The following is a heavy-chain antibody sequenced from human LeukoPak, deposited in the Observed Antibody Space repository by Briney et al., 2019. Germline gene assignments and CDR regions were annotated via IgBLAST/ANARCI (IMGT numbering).Heavy chain of an antibody. J-gene: IGHJ4*02. CDR1: GFTVSSKY. D-gene: IGHD6-19*01. CDR3: AKVGAVAAVDY. Sequence: PGGSLRLSCAPSGFTVSSKYMSWVRPAPRKELEWVSIIYNGDSTYYADSVKGRFTISRDNPKNTLYLQMDCLRAEDTAVYYCAKVGAVAAVDYWGQGSLVTVSS. V-gene: IGHV3-66*01. CDR2: IYNGDST.